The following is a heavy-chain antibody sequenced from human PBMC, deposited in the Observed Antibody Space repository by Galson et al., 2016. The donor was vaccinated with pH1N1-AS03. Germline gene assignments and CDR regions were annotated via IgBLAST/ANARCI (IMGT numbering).Heavy chain of an antibody. V-gene: IGHV3-30*18. Sequence: SLRLSCAGSGFNFGSYDMHWARQAPGKGLEWVALFSYVGSNKYYADSVKGRFTISRDNSKNTLYLQMNSLRVEDTAVYYCANGWSSRGAGDWGQGTRVTVSS. CDR3: ANGWSSRGAGD. D-gene: IGHD6-19*01. CDR2: FSYVGSNK. CDR1: GFNFGSYD. J-gene: IGHJ1*01.